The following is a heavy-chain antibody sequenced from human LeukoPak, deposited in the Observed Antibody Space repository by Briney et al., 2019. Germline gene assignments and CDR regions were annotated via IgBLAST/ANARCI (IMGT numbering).Heavy chain of an antibody. CDR1: GYTFTGYH. CDR2: INPYSGDT. D-gene: IGHD3/OR15-3a*01. J-gene: IGHJ1*01. V-gene: IGHV1-2*02. CDR3: ARDFGGAEPLLTPGGTD. Sequence: GASVKVSCKASGYTFTGYHMHWVRQAPGQGLEWMGWINPYSGDTKSAQKFQGRVTMTRDTSITTVYMELRRLTSDDAAVYYCARDFGGAEPLLTPGGTDWGQGTLVSVSS.